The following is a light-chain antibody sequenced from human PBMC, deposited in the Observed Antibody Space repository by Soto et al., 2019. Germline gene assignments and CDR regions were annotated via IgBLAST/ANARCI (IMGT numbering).Light chain of an antibody. CDR2: EVS. V-gene: IGLV2-14*01. CDR1: SSDVGGYNY. J-gene: IGLJ3*02. Sequence: QSALTQPASVSGSPGQSITISCTGTSSDVGGYNYVSWYQQHPGKAPKVVIYEVSNRPSGISHRFSGSKSGNTASLTISGLQAEDEADYYCAAWDGSLNGWVFGGGTKLTVL. CDR3: AAWDGSLNGWV.